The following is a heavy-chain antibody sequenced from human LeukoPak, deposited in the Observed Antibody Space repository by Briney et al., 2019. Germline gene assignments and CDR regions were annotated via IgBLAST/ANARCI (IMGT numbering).Heavy chain of an antibody. J-gene: IGHJ4*02. V-gene: IGHV4-39*01. CDR3: GRQAAAGAGGDY. D-gene: IGHD6-13*01. Sequence: PSETLSLTCTASGGSISGSSYFWGWIRQPPGKGLEWIGSIYYSGSTYYNPSLKSRFTISVDMSKNQFSLKLNSVTAADTAVYYCGRQAAAGAGGDYWDQGTLVTVSS. CDR1: GGSISGSSYF. CDR2: IYYSGST.